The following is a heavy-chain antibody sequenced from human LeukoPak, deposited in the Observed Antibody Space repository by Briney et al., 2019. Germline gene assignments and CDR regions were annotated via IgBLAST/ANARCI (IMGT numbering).Heavy chain of an antibody. CDR1: DYSISSGYY. Sequence: PSETLSLTCTVSDYSISSGYYWGWIRQPPGKGLEWIGSIYYSGSTYYNPSLKSRVTISVDTSKNQFSLKLSSVTAADSAVYYCARPTGYCSSTNCYTALFDYWGQGTLVTVSS. V-gene: IGHV4-38-2*02. CDR3: ARPTGYCSSTNCYTALFDY. J-gene: IGHJ4*02. D-gene: IGHD2-2*02. CDR2: IYYSGST.